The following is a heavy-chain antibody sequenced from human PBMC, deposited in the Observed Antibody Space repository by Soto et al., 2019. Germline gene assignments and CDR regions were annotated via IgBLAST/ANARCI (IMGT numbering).Heavy chain of an antibody. V-gene: IGHV4-30-4*01. CDR1: GGFITSGDYF. D-gene: IGHD2-15*01. CDR3: ARGPSADKVDC. CDR2: IYNSGST. J-gene: IGHJ4*02. Sequence: QVQLQESGPGLVKPSQSLSLTCAVSGGFITSGDYFWSWLRQPPGKGLEWIGHIYNSGSTYHNPSLKSRASISVDTSNNQFSLNLNSMTAADTAVYYCARGPSADKVDCWGQGILVTVSS.